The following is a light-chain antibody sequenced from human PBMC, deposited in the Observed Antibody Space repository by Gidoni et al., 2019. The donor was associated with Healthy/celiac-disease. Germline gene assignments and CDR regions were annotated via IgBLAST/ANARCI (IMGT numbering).Light chain of an antibody. CDR3: QAWDSSTVV. J-gene: IGLJ2*01. CDR1: KLGDKY. V-gene: IGLV3-1*01. CDR2: QDS. Sequence: SYELTLPPSASVSPGQTASITCSGDKLGDKYACWYQQKPGQSPVLVIYQDSKRPSGIPERFSGSNSGNTATLTISGTQAMDEADYYCQAWDSSTVVFGGGTKLTVL.